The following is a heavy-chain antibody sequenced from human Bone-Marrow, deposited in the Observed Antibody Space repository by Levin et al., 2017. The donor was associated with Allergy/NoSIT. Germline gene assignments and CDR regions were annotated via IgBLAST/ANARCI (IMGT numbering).Heavy chain of an antibody. J-gene: IGHJ4*02. D-gene: IGHD3-10*01. CDR3: TTDFRGLGSGTTGPARSSDY. V-gene: IGHV3-15*01. Sequence: GGSLRLSCAASGFTFSNAWMSWVRQAPGKGLEWVGRIKSKTDGGTTDYAAPVKGRFTISRDDSKNTLYLQMNSLKTEDTAVYYCTTDFRGLGSGTTGPARSSDYWGQGTLVTVSS. CDR2: IKSKTDGGTT. CDR1: GFTFSNAW.